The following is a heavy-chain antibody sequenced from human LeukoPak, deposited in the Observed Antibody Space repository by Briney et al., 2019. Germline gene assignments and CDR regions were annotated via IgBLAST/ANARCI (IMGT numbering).Heavy chain of an antibody. V-gene: IGHV4-4*07. Sequence: KPSETLSLTCSVSGGSISTYSWSCIRQTAGNALEWIGRIHRSGKTNYNPSLESRVTMSVDTFNNQCSLKLNSVTAADTAVYYCARGSGGGSGAYYKDHYYGMDVWGPGATVTVS. CDR1: GGSISTYS. J-gene: IGHJ6*02. CDR2: IHRSGKT. CDR3: ARGSGGGSGAYYKDHYYGMDV. D-gene: IGHD3-10*01.